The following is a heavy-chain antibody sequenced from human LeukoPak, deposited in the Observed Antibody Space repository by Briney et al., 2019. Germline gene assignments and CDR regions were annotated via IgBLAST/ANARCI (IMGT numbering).Heavy chain of an antibody. V-gene: IGHV1-69*13. Sequence: SVKVSCKASGGTFSSYAISWVRQAPGQGLEWMGGIIPIFGTANYAQKFQSRVTITADESTSTAYMELSSLRSEDTAVYYCARVLNSGYYLPDYWGQGTLVTVSS. CDR3: ARVLNSGYYLPDY. D-gene: IGHD5-12*01. J-gene: IGHJ4*02. CDR1: GGTFSSYA. CDR2: IIPIFGTA.